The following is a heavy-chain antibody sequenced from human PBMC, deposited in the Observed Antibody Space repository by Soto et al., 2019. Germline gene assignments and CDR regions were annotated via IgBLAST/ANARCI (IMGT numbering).Heavy chain of an antibody. CDR1: GGSISSGDYY. J-gene: IGHJ5*02. CDR2: IYYSGST. CDR3: ASRLPGNWFDP. Sequence: SETLSLTCIVSGGSISSGDYYWSWIRQPPGKGLEWIGYIYYSGSTYYNPSLKSRVTISVDTSKNQFSLKLSSVTAADTAVYYCASRLPGNWFDPWGQGTLVTVSS. V-gene: IGHV4-30-4*01.